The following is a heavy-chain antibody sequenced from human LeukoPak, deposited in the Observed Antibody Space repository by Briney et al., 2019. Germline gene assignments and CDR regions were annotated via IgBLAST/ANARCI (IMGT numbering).Heavy chain of an antibody. Sequence: GGSLRLSCAASGFTFSSYWMSWVRQAPGKGLEWVANIKQDGSEKYYVDSVKGRFTISRDNAKNSLYLQMNSLRAEDTAVYYCARPGYCSGGSCDNFDYWGQRTLVTVSS. CDR1: GFTFSSYW. CDR2: IKQDGSEK. V-gene: IGHV3-7*01. CDR3: ARPGYCSGGSCDNFDY. D-gene: IGHD2-15*01. J-gene: IGHJ4*02.